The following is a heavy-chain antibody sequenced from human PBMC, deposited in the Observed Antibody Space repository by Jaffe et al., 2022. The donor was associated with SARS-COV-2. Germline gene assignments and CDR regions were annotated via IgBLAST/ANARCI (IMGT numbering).Heavy chain of an antibody. CDR1: GYTFTSYD. CDR2: MNPNSGNT. Sequence: QVQLVQSGAEVKKPGASVKVSCKASGYTFTSYDINWVRQATGQGLEWMGWMNPNSGNTGYAQKFQGRVTMTRNTSISTAYMELSSLRSEDTAVYYCARGGVLRYFDWLQPVYYYYYMDVWGKGTTVTVSS. J-gene: IGHJ6*03. V-gene: IGHV1-8*01. D-gene: IGHD3-9*01. CDR3: ARGGVLRYFDWLQPVYYYYYMDV.